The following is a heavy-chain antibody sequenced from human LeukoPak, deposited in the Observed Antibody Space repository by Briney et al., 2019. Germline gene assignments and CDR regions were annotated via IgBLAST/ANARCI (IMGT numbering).Heavy chain of an antibody. D-gene: IGHD3-10*01. Sequence: GGSLRLPCAASGFTFDDYTMHWVRQGPGRGLEWVSLISWDTGRTYYADSVKGRFTISRDNSKNSLYLQMNSLRTEDTALYYCARGGFGEFLSNFDYWGQGTLVTVSS. CDR2: ISWDTGRT. V-gene: IGHV3-43*01. CDR1: GFTFDDYT. J-gene: IGHJ4*02. CDR3: ARGGFGEFLSNFDY.